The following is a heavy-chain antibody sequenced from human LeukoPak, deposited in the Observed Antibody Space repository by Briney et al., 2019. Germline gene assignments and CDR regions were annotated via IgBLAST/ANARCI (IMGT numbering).Heavy chain of an antibody. D-gene: IGHD3-22*01. CDR1: GFTFSSNA. Sequence: PGGSLRLSCAASGFTFSSNAMSGVRQAPGKGLEWVSAISGSGGSTYYADSVKGRFTISRDNSKNTLYLQMNSLRAEDTAVYYCAKDLDSSGSPGGYWGQGTLVTVSS. CDR3: AKDLDSSGSPGGY. V-gene: IGHV3-23*01. J-gene: IGHJ4*02. CDR2: ISGSGGST.